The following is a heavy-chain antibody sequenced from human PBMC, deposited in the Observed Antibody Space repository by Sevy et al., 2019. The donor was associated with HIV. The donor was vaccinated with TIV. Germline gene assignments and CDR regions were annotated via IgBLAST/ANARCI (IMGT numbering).Heavy chain of an antibody. CDR2: ISGSGLST. Sequence: GGSLRLSCAASGFPFSTYVIFWVRQAPGKGLEWVSSISGSGLSTYYADSVKGRFTISRDNSKNTVYVQMNSLRHEDTAVYYCAKGMSVENRIPFGGVIGNWGQGTLVTVSS. V-gene: IGHV3-23*01. J-gene: IGHJ4*02. CDR3: AKGMSVENRIPFGGVIGN. D-gene: IGHD3-16*02. CDR1: GFPFSTYV.